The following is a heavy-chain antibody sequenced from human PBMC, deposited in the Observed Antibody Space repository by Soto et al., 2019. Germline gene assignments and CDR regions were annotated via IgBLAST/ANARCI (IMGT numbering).Heavy chain of an antibody. Sequence: PSETLSLTCTVSGGSISSYYWSWIRQPPGERLEWIGYVYYSGSTNYNPSLKSRVTISVDTSKNQFSLKLNSVTAADTAVYYCARTNYDFWSGFGYWGQGTLVTVSS. CDR1: GGSISSYY. CDR2: VYYSGST. D-gene: IGHD3-3*01. CDR3: ARTNYDFWSGFGY. V-gene: IGHV4-59*08. J-gene: IGHJ4*02.